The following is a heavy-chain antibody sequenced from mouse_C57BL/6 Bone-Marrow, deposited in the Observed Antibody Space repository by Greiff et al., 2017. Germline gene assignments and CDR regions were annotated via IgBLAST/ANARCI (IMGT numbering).Heavy chain of an antibody. CDR3: AREDYYYGSSYRHFDY. V-gene: IGHV14-4*01. D-gene: IGHD1-1*01. CDR1: GFNIKDDY. J-gene: IGHJ2*01. CDR2: IDPENGDT. Sequence: VQLQQSGAELVRPGASVKLSCTASGFNIKDDYMHWVKQRPEQGLEWIGWIDPENGDTEYASKFQGKATITVDTSSNTAYLQLSSLTSEDTAVYFCAREDYYYGSSYRHFDYWGQGTTLTVSS.